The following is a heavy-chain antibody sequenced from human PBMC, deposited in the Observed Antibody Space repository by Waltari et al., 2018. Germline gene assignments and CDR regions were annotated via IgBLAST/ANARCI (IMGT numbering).Heavy chain of an antibody. CDR1: GGSISSGGYY. CDR3: AGGLPYTNPYYFDY. J-gene: IGHJ4*02. D-gene: IGHD1-26*01. CDR2: IYYSGST. V-gene: IGHV4-31*03. Sequence: QVQLQESGPGLVKPSQTLSLTCTVSGGSISSGGYYWSWIRQHPGKGLEWIGYIYYSGSTYYNPSLKSRVNISVDTFKNPFSLKLSSVTAADTAVYYCAGGLPYTNPYYFDYWGQGTLVTVSS.